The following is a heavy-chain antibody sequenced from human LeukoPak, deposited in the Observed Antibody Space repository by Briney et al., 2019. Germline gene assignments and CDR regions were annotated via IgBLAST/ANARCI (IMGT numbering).Heavy chain of an antibody. D-gene: IGHD3-22*01. CDR3: ARTSYYYDSSGYTGHFDY. Sequence: PSETLSLTCTVSGGSISSYYWSWIRQPPGKGLEWIGYIYYSGSTNYNPSLKSRVTISVDTSKNQFSLKLSSVTAADTAVYYCARTSYYYDSSGYTGHFDYWGQGTLVTVSS. CDR2: IYYSGST. CDR1: GGSISSYY. J-gene: IGHJ4*02. V-gene: IGHV4-59*01.